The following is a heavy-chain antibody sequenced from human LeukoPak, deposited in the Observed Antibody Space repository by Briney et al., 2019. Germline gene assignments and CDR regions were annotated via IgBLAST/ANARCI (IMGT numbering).Heavy chain of an antibody. CDR1: GFTFSSYD. D-gene: IGHD2-21*01. CDR3: AKYGGDNWYVVVDY. V-gene: IGHV3-23*01. Sequence: GGSLRLSCAASGFTFSSYDMGWVRQAPGKGLEWVSGIRDSGGSTHYADSVKGRFTISRDNSKNTLYLQMNNLRAEDTAVYYCAKYGGDNWYVVVDYCGQGTLVTVSS. CDR2: IRDSGGST. J-gene: IGHJ4*02.